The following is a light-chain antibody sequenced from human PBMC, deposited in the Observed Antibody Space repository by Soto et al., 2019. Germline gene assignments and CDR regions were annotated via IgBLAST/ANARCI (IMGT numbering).Light chain of an antibody. CDR2: LGS. CDR1: QSLLHSNGYKY. J-gene: IGKJ2*01. CDR3: MQALQTPYT. Sequence: DIVMTQSPLSLPVTPGEPASISCRSSQSLLHSNGYKYLDWYLQKPGQSPQLLIYLGSNRASGVPDRFSGSGSGTDFTLKISRVGAEDVGVYYGMQALQTPYTFGQGTKLEIK. V-gene: IGKV2-28*01.